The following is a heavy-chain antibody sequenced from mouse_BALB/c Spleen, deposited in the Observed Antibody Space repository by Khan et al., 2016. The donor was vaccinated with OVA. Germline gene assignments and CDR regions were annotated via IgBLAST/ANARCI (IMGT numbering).Heavy chain of an antibody. Sequence: VQLQVSGPGLVKPSQSLSLTCTVTGYSITSNYAWNWIRQFPGNKLEWMGYISYSGTTSYNPSLKSRISITRDTSQNQFFLQLNSVTTEDTATYYCARGNYYGYAMDYWGQGTSVTVSS. V-gene: IGHV3-2*02. CDR3: ARGNYYGYAMDY. CDR1: GYSITSNYA. J-gene: IGHJ4*01. CDR2: ISYSGTT. D-gene: IGHD1-1*01.